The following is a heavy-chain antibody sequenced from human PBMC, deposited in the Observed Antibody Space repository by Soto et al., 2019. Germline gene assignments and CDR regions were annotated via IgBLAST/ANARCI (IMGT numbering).Heavy chain of an antibody. Sequence: QVQLVESGGGVVQPGRSLRLSCAASGFTFSSYAMHWVRKAPGKGLEWVAVISYDGRNKYYADSVKGRFTISRDNSKNTLYLQMNSLRAEDTAVYYCVGATTLGIFDYWGQGTLVTVSS. D-gene: IGHD3-10*02. CDR1: GFTFSSYA. CDR3: VGATTLGIFDY. CDR2: ISYDGRNK. J-gene: IGHJ4*02. V-gene: IGHV3-30*04.